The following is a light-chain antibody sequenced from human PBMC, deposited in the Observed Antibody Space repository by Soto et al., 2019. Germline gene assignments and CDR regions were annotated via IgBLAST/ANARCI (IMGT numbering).Light chain of an antibody. J-gene: IGKJ1*01. CDR3: MQVTNFPRT. CDR2: HIS. Sequence: DVVLTQTPLSSPVTLGQPASISCRSSQSLLHDNGHNYFSWRQQRPGQPPRLLIYHISTRFSGVPDRFSGSGAGTYFTLRISRVEAEDVGAYYCMQVTNFPRTFGQGTKVEIQ. CDR1: QSLLHDNGHNY. V-gene: IGKV2-24*01.